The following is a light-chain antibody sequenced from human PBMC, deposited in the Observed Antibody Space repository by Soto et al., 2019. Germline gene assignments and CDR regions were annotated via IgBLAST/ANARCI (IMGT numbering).Light chain of an antibody. CDR3: QQRSHWPPIT. J-gene: IGKJ5*01. Sequence: EIVLTQSPATLSLSPGERATLSCRASQNVKTFLLWYQHRPGQAPRVLIYDASHRATGIPARFRGSGSGTDFTLTISSLEPEDAGIYYCQQRSHWPPITFGQGTRLEV. V-gene: IGKV3-11*01. CDR1: QNVKTF. CDR2: DAS.